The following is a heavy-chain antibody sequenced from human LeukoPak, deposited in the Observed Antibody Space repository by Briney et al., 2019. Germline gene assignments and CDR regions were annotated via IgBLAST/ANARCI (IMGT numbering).Heavy chain of an antibody. Sequence: SETLSLTCAVYGGSFSGYYWSWIRQPPGKGLEWIGEINDIGSTNYNPSLKSRVTISVDTSKNQFSLKLSSVTAADTAVYFCARGPPTDYYDSSGFYHVFDYWGQGTLVTVSS. V-gene: IGHV4-34*01. CDR2: INDIGST. D-gene: IGHD3-22*01. CDR1: GGSFSGYY. CDR3: ARGPPTDYYDSSGFYHVFDY. J-gene: IGHJ4*02.